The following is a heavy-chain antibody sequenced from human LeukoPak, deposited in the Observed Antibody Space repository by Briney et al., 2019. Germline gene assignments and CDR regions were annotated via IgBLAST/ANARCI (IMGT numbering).Heavy chain of an antibody. CDR1: GXTFSSYS. V-gene: IGHV3-21*01. Sequence: GGSLRLSCAASGXTFSSYSMNWVRQAPGKGLEWVSSISSSSSYIYYADSVKGRFTISRDNAKNSLYLQMNSLRAEDTAVYYCARDQPVAYGMDVWGRGTTVTVSS. CDR2: ISSSSSYI. J-gene: IGHJ6*02. CDR3: ARDQPVAYGMDV. D-gene: IGHD5-12*01.